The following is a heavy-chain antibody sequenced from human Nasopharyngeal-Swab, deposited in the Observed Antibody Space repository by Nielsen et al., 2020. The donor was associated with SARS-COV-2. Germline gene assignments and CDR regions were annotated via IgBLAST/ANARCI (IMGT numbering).Heavy chain of an antibody. CDR1: GYTFTSYY. Sequence: ASVKVSCKASGYTFTSYYMHWVRQAPGQGLEWMGIINPSGGSTSYAQKFQGRVTMTTDTSTSTAYMELRSLRSDDTAVYYCARELWFGELSLGMDVWGQGTTVTVSS. D-gene: IGHD3-10*01. CDR3: ARELWFGELSLGMDV. J-gene: IGHJ6*02. V-gene: IGHV1-46*01. CDR2: INPSGGST.